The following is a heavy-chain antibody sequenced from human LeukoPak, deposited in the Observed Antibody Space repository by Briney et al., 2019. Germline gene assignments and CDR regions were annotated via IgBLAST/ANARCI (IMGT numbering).Heavy chain of an antibody. J-gene: IGHJ6*02. D-gene: IGHD2-15*01. Sequence: TGGSLRLSCAASGFTFSSYSMNWVRQAPGKGLEWVSSISSSSSYIYYADSVKGRFTISRDNAKNSLYLQMNSLRAEDTAVYYCARLGYCSGGSCGGMDVWGQGTTVTVSS. CDR1: GFTFSSYS. V-gene: IGHV3-21*01. CDR3: ARLGYCSGGSCGGMDV. CDR2: ISSSSSYI.